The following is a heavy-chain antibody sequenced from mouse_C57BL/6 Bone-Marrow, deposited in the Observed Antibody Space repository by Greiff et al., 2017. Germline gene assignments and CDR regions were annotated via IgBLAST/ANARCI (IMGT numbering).Heavy chain of an antibody. CDR1: EYEFPSHD. J-gene: IGHJ1*03. D-gene: IGHD1-1*01. Sequence: EVKLMESGGGLVQPGESLKLSCESNEYEFPSHDMSWVSKTPEKRLVLVAAINSDGGSTYYPDTMERRFIISRDNTKKTLYLQMSSLRSEDTALYYCARHSVVAPPYWYFDVWGTGTTVTVSS. CDR3: ARHSVVAPPYWYFDV. CDR2: INSDGGST. V-gene: IGHV5-2*01.